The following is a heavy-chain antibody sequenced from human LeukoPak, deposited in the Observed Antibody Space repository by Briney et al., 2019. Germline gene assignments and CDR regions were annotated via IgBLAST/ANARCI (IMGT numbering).Heavy chain of an antibody. CDR2: INPSGGST. V-gene: IGHV1-46*01. D-gene: IGHD6-13*01. J-gene: IGHJ4*02. CDR1: GYTFTSYY. Sequence: ASLKVSCKASGYTFTSYYMHWVRQAPGQGLEWMGIINPSGGSTSYAQKFQGRVTMTRDMSTSTVYMELSSLRSEDTAVYYCARRSGGIAAVDYWGQGTLVTVSS. CDR3: ARRSGGIAAVDY.